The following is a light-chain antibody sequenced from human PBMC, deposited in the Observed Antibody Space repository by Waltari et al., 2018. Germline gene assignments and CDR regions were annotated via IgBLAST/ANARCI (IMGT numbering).Light chain of an antibody. CDR2: SDN. J-gene: IGLJ3*02. CDR1: PSNIGRTP. Sequence: QSVLTQPPSASGTPGQRVTIPCSGSPSNIGRTPVNWDVQLQGTAPKLLIHSDNQRPSGVPDRVSGSKSGTSASLAISGLRSEDEADYYCATWDDSLNVRVFGGGTKLTVL. CDR3: ATWDDSLNVRV. V-gene: IGLV1-44*01.